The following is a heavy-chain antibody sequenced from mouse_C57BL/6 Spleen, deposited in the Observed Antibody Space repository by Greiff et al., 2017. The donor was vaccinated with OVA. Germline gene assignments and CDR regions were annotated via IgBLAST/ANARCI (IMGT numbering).Heavy chain of an antibody. V-gene: IGHV1-69*01. Sequence: VQLQQPGAELVMPGASVKLSCKASGYTFTSYWMHWVKQRPGQGLEWIGEIDPSDSYTNYNQKFKGKSTLTVDKSSSTAYMQLSSLTSEDSAVYYCARGRQLRLRDAMDYWGQGTSVTVSS. CDR2: IDPSDSYT. CDR3: ARGRQLRLRDAMDY. CDR1: GYTFTSYW. J-gene: IGHJ4*01. D-gene: IGHD3-2*02.